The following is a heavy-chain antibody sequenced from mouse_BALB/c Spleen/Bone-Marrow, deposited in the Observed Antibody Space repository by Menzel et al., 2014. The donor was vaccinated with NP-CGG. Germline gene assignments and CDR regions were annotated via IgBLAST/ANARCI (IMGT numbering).Heavy chain of an antibody. Sequence: VQLQQSGAELMRPGASEKISCKATGYTFSSYWIEWVKQRPGHGLEWIGEILPGSDSTNYNENFKGKATFTTDTSSNTAYMQLNSLTSEDSAVYFCARDSSDYLAWFAYWGQGTLVTVSA. J-gene: IGHJ3*01. CDR3: ARDSSDYLAWFAY. CDR2: ILPGSDST. V-gene: IGHV1-9*01. CDR1: GYTFSSYW. D-gene: IGHD3-2*01.